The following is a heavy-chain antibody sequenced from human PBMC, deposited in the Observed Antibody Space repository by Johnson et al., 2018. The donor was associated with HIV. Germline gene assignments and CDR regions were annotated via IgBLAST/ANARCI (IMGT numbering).Heavy chain of an antibody. D-gene: IGHD6-13*01. Sequence: VQLVESGGGLIQPGGSLRLSCAASGFTVSSNYMSWVRQAPGTGLEWVSVIYSGGNTYYPDSVTGRFTISRDNSTNTLYLQMNSLRGEDTAVYYCARSKGSIWYGSAFDIWGQGTMVTVSS. J-gene: IGHJ3*02. CDR2: IYSGGNT. CDR1: GFTVSSNY. CDR3: ARSKGSIWYGSAFDI. V-gene: IGHV3-53*01.